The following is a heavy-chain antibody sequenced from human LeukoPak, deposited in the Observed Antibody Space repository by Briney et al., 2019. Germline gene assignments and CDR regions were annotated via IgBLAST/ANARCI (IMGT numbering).Heavy chain of an antibody. D-gene: IGHD3-16*01. CDR3: ARDYDYVWGSYRDY. Sequence: GGSLRLSCAASGFTFSSYSMNWVRQAPGKGLEWVSYISSSGSTIYYADSVKGRFTISRDNAKNPLYLQMNSLRAEDTAVYYCARDYDYVWGSYRDYWGQGTLVTVSS. CDR2: ISSSGSTI. CDR1: GFTFSSYS. V-gene: IGHV3-48*04. J-gene: IGHJ4*02.